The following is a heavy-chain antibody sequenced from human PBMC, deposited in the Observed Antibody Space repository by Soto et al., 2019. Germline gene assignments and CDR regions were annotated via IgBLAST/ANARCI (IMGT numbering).Heavy chain of an antibody. CDR1: GYSFTKDG. D-gene: IGHD2-2*01. J-gene: IGHJ6*02. Sequence: GASVKVSCKTSGYSFTKDGLHWVRQAPGQRREWMGWINPGNGDTKDSQKFQGRVTITRDTSATTAYMALSSLRSEDAAVFYCARTDCSSTSCYNYYYYGMDVWGQGTTVTVSS. CDR3: ARTDCSSTSCYNYYYYGMDV. V-gene: IGHV1-3*01. CDR2: INPGNGDT.